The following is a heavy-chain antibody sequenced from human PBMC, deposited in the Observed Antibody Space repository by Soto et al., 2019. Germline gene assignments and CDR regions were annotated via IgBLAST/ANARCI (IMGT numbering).Heavy chain of an antibody. J-gene: IGHJ4*02. Sequence: GGSLRLSCAASGFTFSSYAMHWVRQAPGKGLEWVAVISYDGSNKYYADSVKGRFTISRDNSKNTLYLQMNSLRAEDTAVYYCASIGRAATHFDYWGQGTLVTVSS. CDR1: GFTFSSYA. D-gene: IGHD2-15*01. CDR2: ISYDGSNK. CDR3: ASIGRAATHFDY. V-gene: IGHV3-30-3*01.